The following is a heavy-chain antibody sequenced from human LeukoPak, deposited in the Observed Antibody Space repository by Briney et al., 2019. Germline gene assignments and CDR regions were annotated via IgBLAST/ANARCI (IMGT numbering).Heavy chain of an antibody. J-gene: IGHJ5*02. CDR1: GGSFSGYY. Sequence: MPSETLSLTCAVYGGSFSGYYWSWIRQPPGKGLEWIGSIYYSGSTYYNPSLKSRVTISVDTSKNQFSLKLSSVTAADTAVYYCARGAVAGSSWFDPWGQGTLVTVSS. D-gene: IGHD6-19*01. CDR2: IYYSGST. V-gene: IGHV4-34*01. CDR3: ARGAVAGSSWFDP.